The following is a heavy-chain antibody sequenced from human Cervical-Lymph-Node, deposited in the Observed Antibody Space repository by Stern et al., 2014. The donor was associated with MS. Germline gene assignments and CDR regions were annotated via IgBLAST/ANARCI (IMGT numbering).Heavy chain of an antibody. V-gene: IGHV3-20*04. CDR2: IAWHGGNT. D-gene: IGHD3-16*01. J-gene: IGHJ4*02. CDR1: GFTFGDYG. CDR3: ARGYYPDTSSYLDY. Sequence: VQLVESGGDVVRPGGSLRLSCAVSGFTFGDYGMTWVRQAPGKGLEWVSGIAWHGGNTGYADSVKGRFTILRDDAKNSLYLQMSSLRAEDTALYYCARGYYPDTSSYLDYWGQGTLVTVSS.